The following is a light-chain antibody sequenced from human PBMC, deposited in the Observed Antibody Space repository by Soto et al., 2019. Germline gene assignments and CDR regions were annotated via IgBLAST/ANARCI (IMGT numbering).Light chain of an antibody. J-gene: IGLJ1*01. Sequence: QFVLTQPPSVSGAPGQKIIISCTGISSNIGAGYDVHCYQQLPGAAVELLIVSHINRPSGVPDRFSGSQSDTSASLAITALQGDDEADSYCQSYDSSLSGYVFGTGTKVTGL. CDR2: SHI. CDR3: QSYDSSLSGYV. V-gene: IGLV1-40*01. CDR1: SSNIGAGYD.